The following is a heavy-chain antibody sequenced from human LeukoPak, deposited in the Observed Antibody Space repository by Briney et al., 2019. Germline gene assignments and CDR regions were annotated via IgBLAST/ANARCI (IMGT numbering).Heavy chain of an antibody. CDR2: VYYSGST. CDR3: ARLTDYYYYMDV. D-gene: IGHD4/OR15-4a*01. Sequence: SETLSLTCTVSGGFISSYYWSWIRQPPGKGLEWIGYVYYSGSTNYSPSLKSRVTISVDTSKNQFSLKLSSVTAADTAVYYCARLTDYYYYMDVWGKGTTVTVSS. CDR1: GGFISSYY. J-gene: IGHJ6*03. V-gene: IGHV4-59*01.